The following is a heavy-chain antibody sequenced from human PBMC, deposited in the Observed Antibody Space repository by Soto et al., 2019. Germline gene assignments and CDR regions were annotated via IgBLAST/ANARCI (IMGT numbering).Heavy chain of an antibody. V-gene: IGHV3-30*18. D-gene: IGHD5-12*01. CDR1: GFTFSNYG. Sequence: GGSLRLSCAASGFTFSNYGMHWVRQTPGKGLEWVAVISYDGSDKYYADSVKGRFTISRDNSKNTLYLQMNSLRDEDTAIYYCAKDAGRNGYNEYYFDYWGQGALVTVSS. CDR3: AKDAGRNGYNEYYFDY. CDR2: ISYDGSDK. J-gene: IGHJ4*02.